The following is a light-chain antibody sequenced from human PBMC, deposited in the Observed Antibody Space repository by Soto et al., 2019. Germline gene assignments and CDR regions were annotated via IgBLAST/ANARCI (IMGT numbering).Light chain of an antibody. CDR3: QQYYSTPYT. V-gene: IGKV4-1*01. J-gene: IGKJ2*01. Sequence: DIVMTQSPDSLAVSLGERATINCKSSQSVLYSSNNANYLAWFQQMPGQPPKLLIHWASARESGVPERFSGSGSGTDFTLTISSLQAEDVAVYYCQQYYSTPYTFGQGTRLEIK. CDR2: WAS. CDR1: QSVLYSSNNANY.